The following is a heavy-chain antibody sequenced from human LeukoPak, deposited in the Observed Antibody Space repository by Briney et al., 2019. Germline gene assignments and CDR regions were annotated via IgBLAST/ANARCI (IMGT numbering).Heavy chain of an antibody. V-gene: IGHV5-51*01. Sequence: GESLNISCKGSGYSFTSYWIGWVRQMPGKGLEWMGIIYPGDSDTRYSPSFQGQVTISADKSISTAYLQWSSLKASDTAMYYCARRAYCGGDCYSGQYNWFDPWGQGTLVTVSS. J-gene: IGHJ5*02. D-gene: IGHD2-21*02. CDR2: IYPGDSDT. CDR3: ARRAYCGGDCYSGQYNWFDP. CDR1: GYSFTSYW.